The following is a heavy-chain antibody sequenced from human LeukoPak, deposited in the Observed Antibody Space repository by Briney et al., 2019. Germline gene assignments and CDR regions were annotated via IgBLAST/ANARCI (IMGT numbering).Heavy chain of an antibody. D-gene: IGHD1-26*01. CDR2: INENGNT. J-gene: IGHJ6*02. V-gene: IGHV4-34*01. CDR3: ASRIGRYLYYFGMDV. Sequence: SETLSLTCALSGGPFSHYYSTWIRQPPRKGLEWSGEINENGNTNYYPSLKSRVTISVDTSRNHFSLNLTSVTAADTAVYYCASRIGRYLYYFGMDVWGQGTTVTVSS. CDR1: GGPFSHYY.